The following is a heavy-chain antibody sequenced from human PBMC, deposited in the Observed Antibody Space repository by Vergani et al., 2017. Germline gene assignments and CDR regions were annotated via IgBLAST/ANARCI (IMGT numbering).Heavy chain of an antibody. V-gene: IGHV1-46*01. Sequence: QVQLVQSGAEVKKPGASVKVSCKASGYTFTSYYMHWVRQAPGQGLEWMGIINPSGGSTSYAQKFQGRVTMTRDTSTSTVYMELSSLRSEDTAVYYCTRVAVGYCSGGSCYSGFDYWGQGTLVTVSS. CDR1: GYTFTSYY. D-gene: IGHD2-15*01. CDR3: TRVAVGYCSGGSCYSGFDY. CDR2: INPSGGST. J-gene: IGHJ4*02.